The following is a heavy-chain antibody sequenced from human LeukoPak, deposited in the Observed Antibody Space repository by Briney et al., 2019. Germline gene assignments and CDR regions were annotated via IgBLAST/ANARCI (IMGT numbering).Heavy chain of an antibody. D-gene: IGHD5-18*01. CDR2: ISSSGSTI. J-gene: IGHJ6*02. CDR3: ARDRDTAISSYYYYGMDV. CDR1: GFTFSDYY. Sequence: GGSLRLSCAASGFTFSDYYMSWIRQAPGKGLEWVSYISSSGSTIYYADSVKGRFTISRDNAKSSLYLQMNSLRAEDTAVYYCARDRDTAISSYYYYGMDVWGQGTTVTVSS. V-gene: IGHV3-11*01.